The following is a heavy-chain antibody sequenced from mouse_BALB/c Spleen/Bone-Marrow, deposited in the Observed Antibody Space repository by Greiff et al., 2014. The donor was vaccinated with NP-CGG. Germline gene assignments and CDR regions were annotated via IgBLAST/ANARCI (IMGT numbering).Heavy chain of an antibody. V-gene: IGHV1S81*02. J-gene: IGHJ4*01. CDR2: INPSNGGT. Sequence: QVQLKESGAELVKPGASVKLSCKASGYTFTSYYMYWVKQRPGQGLEWIGEINPSNGGTNFNEKFKSKATLTVDKSSSTAYMQLSSLTSEDSAVYYCTRSRHAMDYWGQGTSVTVSS. D-gene: IGHD1-2*01. CDR1: GYTFTSYY. CDR3: TRSRHAMDY.